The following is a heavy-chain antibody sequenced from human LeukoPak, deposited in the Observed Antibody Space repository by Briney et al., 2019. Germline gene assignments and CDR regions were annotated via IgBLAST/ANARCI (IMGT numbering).Heavy chain of an antibody. CDR2: IHQHGSKE. CDR1: GFNFGAYW. D-gene: IGHD2-2*01. J-gene: IGHJ4*02. V-gene: IGHV3-7*01. Sequence: GGSLRLSCTTSGFNFGAYWMGWVRQAPGKGLEWVANIHQHGSKENYLDSVKGRFTISRDNAKSSIYLQMNSLRAEDTAVYYCANHFACGRTRCPPFDSWGQGTLVTVSS. CDR3: ANHFACGRTRCPPFDS.